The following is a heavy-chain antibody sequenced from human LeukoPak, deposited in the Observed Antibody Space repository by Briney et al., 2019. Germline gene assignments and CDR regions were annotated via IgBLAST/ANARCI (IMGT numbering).Heavy chain of an antibody. Sequence: RASVKVSCKASGYTFTGYYIHWVRQAPGQGLEWMGWISPNSGGTNYAQKFQGRVTITRDTSISTVYMELSSLRSDDTAVYYCTREDFWGQGTLVTVSS. CDR1: GYTFTGYY. CDR2: ISPNSGGT. V-gene: IGHV1-2*02. CDR3: TREDF. J-gene: IGHJ4*02.